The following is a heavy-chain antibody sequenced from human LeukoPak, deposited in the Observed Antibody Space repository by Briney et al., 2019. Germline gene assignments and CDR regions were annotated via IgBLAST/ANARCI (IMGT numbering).Heavy chain of an antibody. CDR2: IDGSGTTI. CDR3: ARRTRLGD. CDR1: GFTFRSYE. J-gene: IGHJ4*02. V-gene: IGHV3-48*03. Sequence: GGSLRLSCAASGFTFRSYEMNWVRQAPGKGLEWVSYIDGSGTTIYYADSVKGRFTISRDNAKNSLYLQMNSLRAEDTAVYYCARRTRLGDWGQGTLVTVSS. D-gene: IGHD5-12*01.